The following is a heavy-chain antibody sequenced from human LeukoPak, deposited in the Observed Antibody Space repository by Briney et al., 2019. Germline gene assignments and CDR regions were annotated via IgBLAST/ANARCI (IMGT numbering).Heavy chain of an antibody. CDR3: ARVAWASPI. CDR2: INHSGST. J-gene: IGHJ4*02. D-gene: IGHD3-16*01. V-gene: IGHV4-34*01. CDR1: GGSFSGYY. Sequence: PSETLSLTCAVYGGSFSGYYWSWIRQPPGKGLEWIGEINHSGSTSYNPSLKSRVTISVDTSKNQFSLKLSSVTAADTAVYYCARVAWASPIWGQGTLVTVSS.